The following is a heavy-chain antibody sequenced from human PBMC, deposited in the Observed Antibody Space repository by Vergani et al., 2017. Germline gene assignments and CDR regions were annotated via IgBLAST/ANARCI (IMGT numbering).Heavy chain of an antibody. J-gene: IGHJ6*02. Sequence: QVQLVQSGAEVKKPGASVKVSCKVSGYTLTELSMHWVRQAPGKGLEWMGGFDPEDGETIYAQKFQGRVTMTEDTSTDTAYMELSSLRSKDTAVYYCATAGYSSGWMRYYGMDVWGQGTTVTVSS. D-gene: IGHD6-19*01. CDR2: FDPEDGET. V-gene: IGHV1-24*01. CDR3: ATAGYSSGWMRYYGMDV. CDR1: GYTLTELS.